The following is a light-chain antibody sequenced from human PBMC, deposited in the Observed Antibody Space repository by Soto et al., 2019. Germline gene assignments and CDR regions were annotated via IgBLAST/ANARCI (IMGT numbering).Light chain of an antibody. Sequence: QSALPQPRSVSGSPGQSVTISCTGTNSDVGAYNYVSWYQQHPGKAPKVMIYDVTERPSGVPDRFSGSKSGNTASLTISGLQAEDEADYYCCSYAGSPRYVLGTGTKLTVL. CDR1: NSDVGAYNY. CDR3: CSYAGSPRYV. J-gene: IGLJ1*01. CDR2: DVT. V-gene: IGLV2-11*01.